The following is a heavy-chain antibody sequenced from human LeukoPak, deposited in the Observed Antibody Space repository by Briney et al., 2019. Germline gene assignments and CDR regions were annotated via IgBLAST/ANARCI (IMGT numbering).Heavy chain of an antibody. CDR3: ARSGYNYGNNWFDP. Sequence: GESLKTSCKGSGYSFTTYWIAWVRQMPGKGLEWMGIIFPGDSDTRYSPSFQGQVTISADKSINTAYLQWSSLKASDTAMYYCARSGYNYGNNWFDPWGQGTLVTVSS. J-gene: IGHJ5*02. CDR2: IFPGDSDT. D-gene: IGHD5-18*01. V-gene: IGHV5-51*01. CDR1: GYSFTTYW.